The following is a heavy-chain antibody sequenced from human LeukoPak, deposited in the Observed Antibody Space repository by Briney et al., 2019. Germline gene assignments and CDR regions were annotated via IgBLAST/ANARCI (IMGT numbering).Heavy chain of an antibody. CDR3: ARDHHRRLYDSQARDTFDI. J-gene: IGHJ3*02. D-gene: IGHD3-22*01. Sequence: GGSLRLSCAASGFTFSNYWMSWVRQAPGKGLEWVANIGQDGSEAYYVDSVKGRFTISRDNAKNSLFLQMNSLRAEDTAVYYCARDHHRRLYDSQARDTFDIWGQGTMVTVSS. CDR2: IGQDGSEA. CDR1: GFTFSNYW. V-gene: IGHV3-7*01.